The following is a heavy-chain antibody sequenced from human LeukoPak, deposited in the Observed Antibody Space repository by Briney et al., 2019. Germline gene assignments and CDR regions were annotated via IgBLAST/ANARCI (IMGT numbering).Heavy chain of an antibody. CDR1: GGSISTNSYS. CDR3: ARHAKSRSMVRGVIITYWFDP. CDR2: IYYSGSR. V-gene: IGHV4-39*01. Sequence: PSETLSLTCTVSGGSISTNSYSWGWIRQPPGKGLEWIGSIYYSGSRYYNPSLKSRVTISVDTSKSQFSLKLRSVTAADTAVYYCARHAKSRSMVRGVIITYWFDPWGQGTLVTVSS. D-gene: IGHD3-10*01. J-gene: IGHJ5*02.